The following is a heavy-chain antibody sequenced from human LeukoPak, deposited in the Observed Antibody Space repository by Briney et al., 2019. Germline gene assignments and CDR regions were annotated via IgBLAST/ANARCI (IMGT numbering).Heavy chain of an antibody. Sequence: GGSLRLSCAASGFTFSNYWMSWVRQAPGKGLEWVGSIKEDGSEKTYVDSVRGRFNISRDNAKDALYLQMNSLGTEDTAVYYCARWLLLRWGVSDTMFYFDFWGQGTLVTVSS. CDR3: ARWLLLRWGVSDTMFYFDF. CDR1: GFTFSNYW. J-gene: IGHJ4*02. V-gene: IGHV3-7*01. D-gene: IGHD3-22*01. CDR2: IKEDGSEK.